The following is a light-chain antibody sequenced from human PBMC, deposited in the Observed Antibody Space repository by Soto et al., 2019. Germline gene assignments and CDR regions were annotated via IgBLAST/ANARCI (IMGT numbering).Light chain of an antibody. Sequence: EIVMTQSPATLSVSPGETATLSCRASQSVADNLAWYQQKPGQPPRLLIYGVSTRATGVPARFSGSGSETDFSLTISSLQIEDFALYYCQQSNNWPPLTFGGGTKVEI. V-gene: IGKV3-15*01. J-gene: IGKJ4*01. CDR2: GVS. CDR3: QQSNNWPPLT. CDR1: QSVADN.